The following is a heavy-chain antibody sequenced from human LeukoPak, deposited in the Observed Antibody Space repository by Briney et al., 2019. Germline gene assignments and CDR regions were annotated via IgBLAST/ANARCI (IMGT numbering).Heavy chain of an antibody. J-gene: IGHJ5*02. CDR2: INHSGGT. CDR1: GESFSEYY. Sequence: SETLSLTCAVYGESFSEYYWSWIRQPPGKGLEWIGQINHSGGTNYHPSLKRRVTISLDTFKNQVSLKLRSVPAADTAVYYCAFEGPVSGYAFDPWGQGALVAVSS. CDR3: AFEGPVSGYAFDP. V-gene: IGHV4-34*01. D-gene: IGHD5-12*01.